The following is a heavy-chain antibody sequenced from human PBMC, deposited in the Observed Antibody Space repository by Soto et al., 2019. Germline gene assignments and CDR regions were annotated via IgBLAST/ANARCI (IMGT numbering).Heavy chain of an antibody. V-gene: IGHV3-23*01. CDR2: ITNTGDRT. Sequence: EVQLLASGGGLVQPGGSLRLSCAASGIIFNNYALSWVRQAPGKGLEWVSVITNTGDRTYYAASAKGRFTISRDNSKNTLYLQMHSLRAEDTATYYCAKRVGTYGDDSERAERFEPWGQGTLVTVSS. J-gene: IGHJ5*02. CDR3: AKRVGTYGDDSERAERFEP. CDR1: GIIFNNYA. D-gene: IGHD4-17*01.